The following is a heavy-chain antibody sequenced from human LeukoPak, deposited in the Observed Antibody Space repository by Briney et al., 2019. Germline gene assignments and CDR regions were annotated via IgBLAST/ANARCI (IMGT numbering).Heavy chain of an antibody. J-gene: IGHJ4*02. Sequence: GGSLRLSCAASGFTFSSNGMHWVRQAPGKGLEYVSAISSNGGSTYYANSVKGRFTISRDNSKNTLYLQMGSLRAEDMAVYYCARGSGSYYNTPYDYWGQGTLVTVSS. V-gene: IGHV3-64*01. CDR2: ISSNGGST. CDR1: GFTFSSNG. D-gene: IGHD3-10*01. CDR3: ARGSGSYYNTPYDY.